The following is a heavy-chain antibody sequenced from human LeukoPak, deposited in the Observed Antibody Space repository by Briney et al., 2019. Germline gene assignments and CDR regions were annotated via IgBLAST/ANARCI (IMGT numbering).Heavy chain of an antibody. CDR1: GFTFSSYA. J-gene: IGHJ4*02. Sequence: AGGSLRLSCAASGFTFSSYAMTWVRQAPRKGLEWISTFYGDSMIAYTDAVKGRFTLSTDNSKTTFYLQMNSLRVEDTAVYYCATDRSGSSAGSWAYWGQGTLVAVSS. CDR3: ATDRSGSSAGSWAY. V-gene: IGHV3-23*01. CDR2: FYGDSMI. D-gene: IGHD6-13*01.